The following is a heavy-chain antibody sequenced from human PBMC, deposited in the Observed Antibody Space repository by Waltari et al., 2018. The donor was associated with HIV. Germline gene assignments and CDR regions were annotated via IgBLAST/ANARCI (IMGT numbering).Heavy chain of an antibody. J-gene: IGHJ4*02. V-gene: IGHV4-39*01. CDR3: ARRHVDTALVRWGLDD. D-gene: IGHD5-18*01. CDR1: GGSISRSSYF. Sequence: QLQLQESGPGLVKPSETLSLTCTVSGGSISRSSYFWGWSRQPPGKGLEWIGSIYYSGSTSYNPSLKSRVTISVDTPKNQFSLSLSSVTAADTAVYYCARRHVDTALVRWGLDDWGQGTLVTVSS. CDR2: IYYSGST.